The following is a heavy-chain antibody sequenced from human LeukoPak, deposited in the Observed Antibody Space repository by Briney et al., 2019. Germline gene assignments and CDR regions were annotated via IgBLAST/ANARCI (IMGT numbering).Heavy chain of an antibody. CDR2: INPNSGGT. V-gene: IGHV1-2*02. CDR3: ARDHCTTTGCYEDYYYGLDV. CDR1: GYAFTSYD. D-gene: IGHD2-2*01. Sequence: ASVKVSCKASGYAFTSYDINWVRQATGQGLEWMGWINPNSGGTTYAQNFQGRVTMTRDTSISTAYMELNRLTSDDTAVYYCARDHCTTTGCYEDYYYGLDVWGQGTTVTVSS. J-gene: IGHJ6*02.